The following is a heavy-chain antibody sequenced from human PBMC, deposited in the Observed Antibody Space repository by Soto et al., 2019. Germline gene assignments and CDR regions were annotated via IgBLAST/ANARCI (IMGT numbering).Heavy chain of an antibody. Sequence: GFTCSSDGMHWVRQAPGKGLEWVAVISYDGSIGYADSVKGRFTISRDNAKNSLYLQMNSLRAEDTALYYCAKDTEYSSSSGAFDIWGQGTMVTVSS. D-gene: IGHD6-6*01. CDR1: GFTCSSDG. J-gene: IGHJ3*02. V-gene: IGHV3-30*18. CDR3: AKDTEYSSSSGAFDI. CDR2: ISYDGSI.